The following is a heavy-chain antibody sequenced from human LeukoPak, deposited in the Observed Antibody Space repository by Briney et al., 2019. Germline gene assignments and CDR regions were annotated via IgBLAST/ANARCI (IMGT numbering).Heavy chain of an antibody. CDR1: GFTFSSYW. CDR2: IKQDGGEK. Sequence: PGGSLRLSCAASGFTFSSYWMSWVRQTPGKGLEWVANIKQDGGEKYYVDSVRGRFTISRDNAKNSLYLQMNSLRAEDTAVYYCARGLHFRLYDSSAYYPYWGLGTLVTVSS. J-gene: IGHJ4*02. D-gene: IGHD3-22*01. V-gene: IGHV3-7*01. CDR3: ARGLHFRLYDSSAYYPY.